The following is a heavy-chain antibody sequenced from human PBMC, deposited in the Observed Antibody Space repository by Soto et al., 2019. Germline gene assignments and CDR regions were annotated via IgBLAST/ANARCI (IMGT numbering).Heavy chain of an antibody. Sequence: GESLKISCKGSGYSVTNHWIGWVRQMPGKGLEWMGIIYPVDSDTRYSPSFQGQVSISADKSISTAYLQWSSLKASDTAMYYCARYDCSTTTCSFDYWGQGTLVTVS. V-gene: IGHV5-51*01. CDR1: GYSVTNHW. CDR2: IYPVDSDT. J-gene: IGHJ4*02. CDR3: ARYDCSTTTCSFDY. D-gene: IGHD2-2*01.